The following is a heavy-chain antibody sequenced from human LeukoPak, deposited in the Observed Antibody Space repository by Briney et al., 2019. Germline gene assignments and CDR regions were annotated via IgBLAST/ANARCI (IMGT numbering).Heavy chain of an antibody. CDR3: AKGAFGIIIGNLEY. CDR1: GFIFSNFA. J-gene: IGHJ4*02. V-gene: IGHV3-23*01. D-gene: IGHD3-3*01. CDR2: ISGSVDPT. Sequence: GGSLRLSCAASGFIFSNFAMTWVRQAPGKRLEWVSGISGSVDPTFYADSVKGRFTISRDNSKNMLYLQMNNLRDEDSAIYYCAKGAFGIIIGNLEYWGRGTLVTVSS.